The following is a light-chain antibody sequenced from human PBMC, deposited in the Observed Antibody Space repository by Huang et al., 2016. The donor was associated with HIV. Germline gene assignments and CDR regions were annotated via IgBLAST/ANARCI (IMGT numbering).Light chain of an antibody. CDR3: QQYYGTPT. Sequence: DIQMTQSPSSLSPSVGDRVTITCRASQAISNSLAWYQQKPGKAPKLLLHSTSTLENGVPYRFSGSGSGADYALTISSLHPEDFATYYCQQYYGTPTFGQGTRVEIK. CDR1: QAISNS. V-gene: IGKV1-NL1*01. J-gene: IGKJ1*01. CDR2: STS.